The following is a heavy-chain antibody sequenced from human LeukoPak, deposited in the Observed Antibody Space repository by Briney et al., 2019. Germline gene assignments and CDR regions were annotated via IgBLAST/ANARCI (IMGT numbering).Heavy chain of an antibody. V-gene: IGHV3-9*01. J-gene: IGHJ6*02. D-gene: IGHD3-22*01. CDR2: ISWNSGSI. Sequence: PGGSLRLSCAASGFTFDDYAMHWVRQAPGKGLEWVSGISWNSGSIGYADSVKGRFTISRDNAKNTLYLQMNSLRNEDTAVYYCAREWFYGLDVWGQGTTVIVSS. CDR3: AREWFYGLDV. CDR1: GFTFDDYA.